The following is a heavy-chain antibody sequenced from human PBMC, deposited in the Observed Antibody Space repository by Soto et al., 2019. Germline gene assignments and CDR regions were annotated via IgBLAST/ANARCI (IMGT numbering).Heavy chain of an antibody. D-gene: IGHD4-17*01. CDR3: ASTTVTTGGAYYFDY. V-gene: IGHV4-59*08. J-gene: IGHJ4*02. Sequence: SETLSLTCTVSGGSISSYYWSWIRQPPGKGLEWIGYIYYSGSTNYNPSLKSRVTISVDTSKNQFSLKLSSVTAADTAVYYCASTTVTTGGAYYFDYWGQGTLVTVSS. CDR2: IYYSGST. CDR1: GGSISSYY.